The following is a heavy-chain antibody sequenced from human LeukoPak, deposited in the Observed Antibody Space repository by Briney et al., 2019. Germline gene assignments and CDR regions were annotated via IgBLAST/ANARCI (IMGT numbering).Heavy chain of an antibody. CDR1: GYTFTSYY. Sequence: GASVKVSCKASGYTFTSYYIHWVRQAPGQGLEWMGIINPSGGSTSYAQKFQGRVTMTRDMSTRTVYMELSSLRSEDTAVYYCASPLNYDYVWGSYRLDYWGQGTLVTVSS. CDR2: INPSGGST. CDR3: ASPLNYDYVWGSYRLDY. J-gene: IGHJ4*02. V-gene: IGHV1-46*01. D-gene: IGHD3-16*02.